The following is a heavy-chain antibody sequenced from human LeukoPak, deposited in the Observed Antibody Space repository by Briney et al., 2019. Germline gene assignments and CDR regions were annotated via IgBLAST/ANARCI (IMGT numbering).Heavy chain of an antibody. D-gene: IGHD3-16*01. CDR1: GFTFNNYA. J-gene: IGHJ6*02. CDR2: ISKSGDHT. Sequence: PGGSLRLSCAVSGFTFNNYAMSWVRQAPGKGLEWVSAISKSGDHTYYAASAKGRFTIYRDNSKNTQYLQMNSLRAEDTAVYYCATSWGPDTSAFRWGRDGMDAWGQGTTVIVS. V-gene: IGHV3-23*01. CDR3: ATSWGPDTSAFRWGRDGMDA.